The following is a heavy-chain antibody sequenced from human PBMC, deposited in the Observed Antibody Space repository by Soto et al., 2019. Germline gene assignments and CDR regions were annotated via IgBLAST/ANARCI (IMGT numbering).Heavy chain of an antibody. CDR2: ISGSGDST. J-gene: IGHJ4*02. V-gene: IGHV3-23*01. D-gene: IGHD1-26*01. CDR1: GFTFSSYA. CDR3: ARRGSGSYYDY. Sequence: EVQLLESGGGLVQPGGSLRLSCAASGFTFSSYAMRWVRQAPGKGLEWASAISGSGDSTYYADSVKGRFTTSRDNSKNTLYLQMNSLRAEDTAVYYCARRGSGSYYDYWGQGTLVTVSS.